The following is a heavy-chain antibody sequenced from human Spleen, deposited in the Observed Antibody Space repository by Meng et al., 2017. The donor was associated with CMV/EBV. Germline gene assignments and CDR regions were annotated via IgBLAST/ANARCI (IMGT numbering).Heavy chain of an antibody. CDR1: GGTVRSYY. CDR2: TYYRSKWYD. J-gene: IGHJ6*02. D-gene: IGHD3-22*01. V-gene: IGHV6-1*01. CDR3: ARDYYDSGAYYYTEEYYHGLDV. Sequence: SETLSLTCSVSGGTVRSYYWGWIRQSPSRGLEWLGRTYYRSKWYDDYAMAVKSRITINPDTSKNQFSLQLNSVTPEDTAVYYCARDYYDSGAYYYTEEYYHGLDVWGQGTTVTVSS.